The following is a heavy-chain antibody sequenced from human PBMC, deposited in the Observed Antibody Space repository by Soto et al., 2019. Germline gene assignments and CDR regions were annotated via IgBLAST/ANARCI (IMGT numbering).Heavy chain of an antibody. J-gene: IGHJ6*02. CDR3: ARKYDFWTVDGMDV. Sequence: GGSLRLSCAASGFTFSSYAMSWVRQAPGKGLEWASAISGSGGSTYYADSVKGRFTISRDNSKNTLYLQMNSLRAEDTAVYYCARKYDFWTVDGMDVWGQGTAVTVSS. CDR2: ISGSGGST. D-gene: IGHD3-3*01. V-gene: IGHV3-23*01. CDR1: GFTFSSYA.